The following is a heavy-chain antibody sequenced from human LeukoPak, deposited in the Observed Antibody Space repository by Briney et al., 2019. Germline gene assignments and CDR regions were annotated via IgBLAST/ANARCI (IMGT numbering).Heavy chain of an antibody. J-gene: IGHJ4*02. CDR3: ARVLPYSSGWGVDY. CDR1: GDSLRSYY. CDR2: IYYSGST. Sequence: NPSETLSLACTVSGDSLRSYYWSWLPQPPGKGLEWIGYIYYSGSTNYNPSLKSRVTISVDTSKNQFSLNLSSVTGADTAVYYSARVLPYSSGWGVDYWGQGTLVTVSS. V-gene: IGHV4-59*01. D-gene: IGHD6-19*01.